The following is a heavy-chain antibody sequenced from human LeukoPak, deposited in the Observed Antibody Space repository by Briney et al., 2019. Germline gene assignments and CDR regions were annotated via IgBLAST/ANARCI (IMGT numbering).Heavy chain of an antibody. Sequence: PGGSLRLSCAASGFTFSSYSMNWVRQAPGKGLEWVSVIYGGGSTYYADSVKGRFTISRDNSKNTLYLQMNSLRAEDTAVYYCARDLAELKTYYYGSGSSWGQGTLVTVSS. CDR1: GFTFSSYS. D-gene: IGHD3-10*01. CDR2: IYGGGST. V-gene: IGHV3-53*01. CDR3: ARDLAELKTYYYGSGSS. J-gene: IGHJ5*02.